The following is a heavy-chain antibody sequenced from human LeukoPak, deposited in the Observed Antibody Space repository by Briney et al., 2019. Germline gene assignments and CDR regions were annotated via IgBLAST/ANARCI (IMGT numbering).Heavy chain of an antibody. V-gene: IGHV1-18*04. D-gene: IGHD5-12*01. Sequence: GASVKVSCKASGYIFTGYYMHWVRQAPGQGLEWMGWISAYNGNTNYAQKLQGRVTMTTDTSTSTAYMELRSLRSDDTAVYYCAREYSGYDWGHFDYWGQGTLVTVSS. CDR2: ISAYNGNT. CDR3: AREYSGYDWGHFDY. J-gene: IGHJ4*02. CDR1: GYIFTGYY.